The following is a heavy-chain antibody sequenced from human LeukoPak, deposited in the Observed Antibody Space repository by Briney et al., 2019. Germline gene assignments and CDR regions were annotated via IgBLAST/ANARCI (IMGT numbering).Heavy chain of an antibody. CDR1: GYIFISYA. V-gene: IGHV1-3*01. J-gene: IGHJ4*02. Sequence: ASVKVSCKASGYIFISYAMHWVRQAPGQRLEWMGWINAGNGNTKYSQKFQGRVTITRDTSASTVYMELSSLRSEDTAVYYCARHRPRHGDTADYWGQGTLVTVSS. CDR3: ARHRPRHGDTADY. D-gene: IGHD5-18*01. CDR2: INAGNGNT.